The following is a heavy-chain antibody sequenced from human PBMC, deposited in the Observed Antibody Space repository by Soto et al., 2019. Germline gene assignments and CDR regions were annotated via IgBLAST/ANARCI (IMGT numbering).Heavy chain of an antibody. CDR2: TYYSGST. Sequence: QLQLQESGPGLVKPSETLSLTCTVSGASISSSSYYWGWIRQPQGKGLEWIGSTYYSGSTYYNPSLEIRATISVETSKNQISLTLSSVTAADTAVYYCVRRPYYGGTPGHFDLWGRGSLVTVSS. CDR1: GASISSSSYY. D-gene: IGHD4-17*01. J-gene: IGHJ2*01. CDR3: VRRPYYGGTPGHFDL. V-gene: IGHV4-39*01.